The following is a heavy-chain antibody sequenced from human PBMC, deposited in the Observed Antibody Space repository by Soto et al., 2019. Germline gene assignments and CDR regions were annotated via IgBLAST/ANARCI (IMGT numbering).Heavy chain of an antibody. CDR3: ARREAVAGYFDF. V-gene: IGHV5-51*01. D-gene: IGHD6-19*01. J-gene: IGHJ4*02. CDR1: GYNFTSYW. Sequence: GESLKNSCSGSGYNFTSYWIGWVRQMPGKGLEWMGIIYPDDSDTRYSPSFQGHVTISADKSSSTAYLQWSSLKASDTAMYYCARREAVAGYFDFWGQGTLVYVSS. CDR2: IYPDDSDT.